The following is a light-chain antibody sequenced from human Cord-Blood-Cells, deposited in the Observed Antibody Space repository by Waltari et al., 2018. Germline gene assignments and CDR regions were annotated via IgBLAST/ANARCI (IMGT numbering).Light chain of an antibody. CDR3: SSYTSSSTWV. CDR1: SSDVGGYNY. CDR2: DVS. V-gene: IGLV2-14*01. J-gene: IGLJ3*02. Sequence: QSALTQPASVSGSPGQSITISCTGTSSDVGGYNYVSWYQQHPGKAPKLMISDVSKRPSGVSNLFSGSTSGNPASLTISGLQAEDEADYYCSSYTSSSTWVFGGGPKLTVL.